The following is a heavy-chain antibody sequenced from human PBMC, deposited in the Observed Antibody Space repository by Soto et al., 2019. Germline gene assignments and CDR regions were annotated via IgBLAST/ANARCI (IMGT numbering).Heavy chain of an antibody. Sequence: TLSLTCTVSGGSISSGGYYWSWIRQHPGKGLEWIGYIYYSGSTYYNPSLKSRVTISVDTSKNQFSLKLSSVTAADTAVYYCARVRYYYDSSGQVGGDYFDYRAQGTLVTVSS. D-gene: IGHD3-22*01. CDR2: IYYSGST. V-gene: IGHV4-31*03. J-gene: IGHJ4*02. CDR3: ARVRYYYDSSGQVGGDYFDY. CDR1: GGSISSGGYY.